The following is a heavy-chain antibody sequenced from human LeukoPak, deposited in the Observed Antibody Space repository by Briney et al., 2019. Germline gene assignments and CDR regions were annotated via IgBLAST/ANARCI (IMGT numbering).Heavy chain of an antibody. CDR3: AKDGAPYCSGATCYSAADY. V-gene: IGHV3-21*01. CDR2: ISSSSSYV. CDR1: GFTFSSYS. D-gene: IGHD2-15*01. Sequence: PGGSLRLSCAASGFTFSSYSMNWVRQAPGKGLEWVSSISSSSSYVYYADSAKGRFTISRDNTKNSLYLQMNSLRAEDTAVYYCAKDGAPYCSGATCYSAADYWGQGTLVTVSS. J-gene: IGHJ4*02.